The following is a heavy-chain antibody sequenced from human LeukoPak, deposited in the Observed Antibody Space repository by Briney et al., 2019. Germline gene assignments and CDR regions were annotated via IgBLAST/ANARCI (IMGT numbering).Heavy chain of an antibody. CDR3: ARDEQLGAFDY. D-gene: IGHD6-13*01. CDR1: GGSISSYY. V-gene: IGHV4-59*12. CDR2: IYYSGST. J-gene: IGHJ4*02. Sequence: SETLSLTCTVSGGSISSYYWSWIRQPPGKGLEWIGYIYYSGSTNYNPSLKSRVTMSVDTSKNQFSLKLSSVTAADTAVYYCARDEQLGAFDYWGQGTLVTVSS.